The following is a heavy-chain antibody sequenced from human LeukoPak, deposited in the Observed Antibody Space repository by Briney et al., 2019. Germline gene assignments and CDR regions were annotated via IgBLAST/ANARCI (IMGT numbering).Heavy chain of an antibody. CDR2: ISGSGDST. CDR3: ARDRGRYYDSRGFYWGYYFDS. J-gene: IGHJ4*02. D-gene: IGHD3-22*01. V-gene: IGHV3-23*01. CDR1: GFTFSTYA. Sequence: PGGSLRLSCAASGFTFSTYAGNWVRQAPGKGGEWVSTISGSGDSTYYADSVKGRFAISRDNSKDTLYLQMSSVRVDDTAVYYCARDRGRYYDSRGFYWGYYFDSWGQGILVTVST.